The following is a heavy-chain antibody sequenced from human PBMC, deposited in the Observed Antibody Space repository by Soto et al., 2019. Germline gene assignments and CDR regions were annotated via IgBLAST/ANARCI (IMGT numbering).Heavy chain of an antibody. D-gene: IGHD3-3*01. CDR2: INPNSGGT. CDR1: GYTFTGYY. CDR3: ARAGLWDYDFLSGYYTGRDAFDI. Sequence: QVQLVQSGAEVKKPGASVKVSCKASGYTFTGYYMHWVRQAPGQGLEWMGWINPNSGGTNYAQKFQGWVTMTRDTSISTAYMELSRLRSDDTAVYYCARAGLWDYDFLSGYYTGRDAFDIWGQGTMVTVSS. V-gene: IGHV1-2*04. J-gene: IGHJ3*02.